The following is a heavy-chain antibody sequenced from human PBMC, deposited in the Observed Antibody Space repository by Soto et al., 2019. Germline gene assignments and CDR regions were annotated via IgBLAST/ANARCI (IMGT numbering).Heavy chain of an antibody. CDR2: IYYSGST. CDR3: ARVSGYSYGYYGMDV. D-gene: IGHD5-18*01. CDR1: GGSISSGAYS. Sequence: SETLSLTCTVSGGSISSGAYSWSWIRQPTGKGLEWIGYIYYSGSTYYNPSLKSRVTIAVDTSKNQFSLKLSSVTAADTAVYYCARVSGYSYGYYGMDVWGQGTTVTVSS. J-gene: IGHJ6*02. V-gene: IGHV4-30-4*01.